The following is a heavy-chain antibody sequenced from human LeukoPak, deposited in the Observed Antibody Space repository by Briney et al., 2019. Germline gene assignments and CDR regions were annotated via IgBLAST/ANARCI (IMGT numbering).Heavy chain of an antibody. CDR2: IQYDGSNE. D-gene: IGHD3-10*01. Sequence: GGSLRLSCAASGFTFSSYGMHWVRQAPGKGLEWVAYIQYDGSNEQYADSVKGRFSISRDNAKNSLYLQMNSLRAEDTAVYYCARAITMVRGVPPHYFDYWGQGTLVTVSS. V-gene: IGHV3-30*02. J-gene: IGHJ4*02. CDR3: ARAITMVRGVPPHYFDY. CDR1: GFTFSSYG.